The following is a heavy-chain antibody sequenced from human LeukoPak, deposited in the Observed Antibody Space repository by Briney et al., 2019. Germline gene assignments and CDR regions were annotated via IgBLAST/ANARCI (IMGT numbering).Heavy chain of an antibody. D-gene: IGHD4/OR15-4a*01. CDR3: ATNTTMVPTAGWFDR. V-gene: IGHV4-39*01. J-gene: IGHJ5*02. CDR1: GVSISSGTYY. Sequence: SETLSLTCTVSGVSISSGTYYWAWIRQAQGKGREWIVSIYNTASTYYDPAFKSLLTLTVNTSKNQFSLKLRSVTAADTAMYYCATNTTMVPTAGWFDRWGQGTLVIVSS. CDR2: IYNTAST.